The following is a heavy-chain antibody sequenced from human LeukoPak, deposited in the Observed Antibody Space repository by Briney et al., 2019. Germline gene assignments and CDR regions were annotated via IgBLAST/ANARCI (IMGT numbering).Heavy chain of an antibody. CDR2: ISGSGGST. CDR1: GFTFSSYA. Sequence: GGSLRLSCAASGFTFSSYAMSWVRQAPGKGLEWVSAISGSGGSTYYADSVKGRFTISRDNSQNTLYLQMDSLRAEDTAVYYCAKSQYYDILTGYPRPLDAFDIWGQGTMVTVSS. V-gene: IGHV3-23*01. CDR3: AKSQYYDILTGYPRPLDAFDI. J-gene: IGHJ3*02. D-gene: IGHD3-9*01.